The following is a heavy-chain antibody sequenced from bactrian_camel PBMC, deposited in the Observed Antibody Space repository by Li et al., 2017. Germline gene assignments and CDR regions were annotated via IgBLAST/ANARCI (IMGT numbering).Heavy chain of an antibody. CDR1: GSAFRRHW. V-gene: IGHV3S1*01. CDR2: IDLEEVKNIV. J-gene: IGHJ4*01. CDR3: ATNGGKY. Sequence: QVPLVESGGGVVQPGGSLTLSCAASGSAFRRHWMHWVRQSPGKGFETVASIDLEEVKNIVYYAPTVKGRFTISRDNGKNTVYLRMNMVKSEDTALYYCATNGGKYWGQGTQVTVS.